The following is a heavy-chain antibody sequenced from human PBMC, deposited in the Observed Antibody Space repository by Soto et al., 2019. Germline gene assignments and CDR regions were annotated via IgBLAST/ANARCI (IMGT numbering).Heavy chain of an antibody. D-gene: IGHD3-10*01. V-gene: IGHV4-39*01. Sequence: QLQLQESGPGLVKPSETLSLTCTVSGGSISSSSYYWGWMRQPPGKGLEWIGIIYYSGSTYYNPSLKSRVTISVDTSKNQFSLKLSSVTAADTAVYYSTRYYYGSGDSYYFDYWGQGTLVTVSS. J-gene: IGHJ4*02. CDR1: GGSISSSSYY. CDR2: IYYSGST. CDR3: TRYYYGSGDSYYFDY.